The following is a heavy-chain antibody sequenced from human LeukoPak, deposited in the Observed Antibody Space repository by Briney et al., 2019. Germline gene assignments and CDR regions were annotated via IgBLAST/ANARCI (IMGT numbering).Heavy chain of an antibody. CDR2: FDPENDER. CDR3: ATEVTSIVPDY. CDR1: GHTLSELP. D-gene: IGHD2-21*02. V-gene: IGHV1-24*01. Sequence: SVKVSCQVSGHTLSELPMYWVRQAPGEGLEWMGGFDPENDERIYAQKFRGRVTMTEDTSTNTAYMELSSLRSDDTAVYYCATEVTSIVPDYWGQGTLVTVSS. J-gene: IGHJ4*02.